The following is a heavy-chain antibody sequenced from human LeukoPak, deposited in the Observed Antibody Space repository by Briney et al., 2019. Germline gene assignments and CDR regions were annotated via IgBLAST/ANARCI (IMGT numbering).Heavy chain of an antibody. J-gene: IGHJ4*02. CDR3: ARSVAFGELSY. D-gene: IGHD3-10*01. CDR2: IYSGGST. CDR1: GFTVGTNY. Sequence: GGSLRLSSAASGFTVGTNYMSWVRQAPGKGLEWVSVIYSGGSTYYADSVKGRFTISRDNAKNSLYLQMNSLRAEDTAVYYCARSVAFGELSYWGQGTLVTVSS. V-gene: IGHV3-53*01.